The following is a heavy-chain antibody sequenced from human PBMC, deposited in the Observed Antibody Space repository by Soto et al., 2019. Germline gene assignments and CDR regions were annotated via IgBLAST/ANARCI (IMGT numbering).Heavy chain of an antibody. Sequence: PGGFLRPSFAASGFTFTSFAMSWVRQRPGKGLGWVSASCGSGGSTYYADSVKGRFTISRDNSKNTLYLQMNSLRAEDPAVYYFAKRRQSSLCNGYGMYVWGQGTTVTLFS. CDR2: SCGSGGST. CDR3: AKRRQSSLCNGYGMYV. D-gene: IGHD2-8*01. CDR1: GFTFTSFA. V-gene: IGHV3-23*01. J-gene: IGHJ6*02.